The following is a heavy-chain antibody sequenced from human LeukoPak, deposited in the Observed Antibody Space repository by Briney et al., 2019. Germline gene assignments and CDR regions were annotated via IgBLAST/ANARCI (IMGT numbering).Heavy chain of an antibody. J-gene: IGHJ5*01. CDR1: AYTFANYW. CDR2: VYPSDSDT. V-gene: IGHV5-51*01. CDR3: VRLKIPNHIVVVTFPFDS. D-gene: IGHD2-21*02. Sequence: GESLKISCKGSAYTFANYWIGWMRQMPGKALEWMGFVYPSDSDTRYSPSFQGQVTISADKSITTAYLQWRSLKASDTAMYYCVRLKIPNHIVVVTFPFDSWGQGTLVSVSS.